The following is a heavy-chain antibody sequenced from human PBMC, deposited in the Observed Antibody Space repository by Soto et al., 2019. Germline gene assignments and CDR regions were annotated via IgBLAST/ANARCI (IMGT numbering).Heavy chain of an antibody. V-gene: IGHV5-51*01. CDR3: VSESNSSLYFEY. D-gene: IGHD6-6*01. CDR2: IYPGDSDT. CDR1: GYSFPHYW. Sequence: PGDALKISCEGSGYSFPHYWIGWVRQMPGKGLEWMGFIYPGDSDTKYNPSFQGQATISVDKSLRTAYLQWGGLNASDTAMYSGVSESNSSLYFEYWGQGTLVSVFS. J-gene: IGHJ4*02.